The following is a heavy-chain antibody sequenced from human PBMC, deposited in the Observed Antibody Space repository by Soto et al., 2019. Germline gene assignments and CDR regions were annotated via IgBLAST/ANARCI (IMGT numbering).Heavy chain of an antibody. CDR3: ARVHGDYEYYYYGMDV. CDR2: IYYSGST. CDR1: GGSISSGDYY. Sequence: LSLTCTVSGGSISSGDYYWSWIRQPPGKGLEWIGYIYYSGSTYYNPSLKSRVTISVDTSKNQFSLKLSSVTAADTAVYYCARVHGDYEYYYYGMDVWGQGTTVTVSS. J-gene: IGHJ6*02. D-gene: IGHD4-17*01. V-gene: IGHV4-30-4*01.